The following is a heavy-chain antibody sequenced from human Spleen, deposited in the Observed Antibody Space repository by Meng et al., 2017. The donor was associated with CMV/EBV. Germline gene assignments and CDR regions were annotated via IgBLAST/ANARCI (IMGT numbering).Heavy chain of an antibody. D-gene: IGHD4-17*01. Sequence: SGDSITSGGYSWNWIRQNPGRGLEWIGYIAYSGGTKYNPSLRTRLVISLDTSKSQFSLNLESVTAADTAVYYCARQRDFGDHSFDFWGQGTLVTVSS. J-gene: IGHJ4*02. V-gene: IGHV4-31*02. CDR3: ARQRDFGDHSFDF. CDR2: IAYSGGT. CDR1: GDSITSGGYS.